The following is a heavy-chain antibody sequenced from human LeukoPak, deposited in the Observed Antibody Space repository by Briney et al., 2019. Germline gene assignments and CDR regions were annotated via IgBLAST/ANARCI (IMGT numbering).Heavy chain of an antibody. CDR2: IYYSGSP. J-gene: IGHJ3*02. CDR3: ARQLPDGHAFDI. D-gene: IGHD5-24*01. Sequence: PSETLSLTCTVSGGSISSSSYYWGWIHQPPGKGLEWIGSIYYSGSPYYNPSLKSRVTISVDTSKNQFSLRLASVTAADTAVFYCARQLPDGHAFDIWGQGTMVTVSS. V-gene: IGHV4-39*01. CDR1: GGSISSSSYY.